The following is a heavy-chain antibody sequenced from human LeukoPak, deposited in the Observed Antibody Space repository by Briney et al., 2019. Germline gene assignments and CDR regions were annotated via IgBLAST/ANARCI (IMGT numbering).Heavy chain of an antibody. Sequence: SETLSLTCTVSAGSISSGSYYWSWIRQPAGKGLEWIGRIYTSGSTNYNPSLKSRVTISVDTSKNQFSLKLSSVTAAGTAVYYCARAQYDYASGSYYYYYYMDVWGKGATVTVSS. J-gene: IGHJ6*03. D-gene: IGHD3-10*01. CDR2: IYTSGST. CDR3: ARAQYDYASGSYYYYYYMDV. V-gene: IGHV4-61*02. CDR1: AGSISSGSYY.